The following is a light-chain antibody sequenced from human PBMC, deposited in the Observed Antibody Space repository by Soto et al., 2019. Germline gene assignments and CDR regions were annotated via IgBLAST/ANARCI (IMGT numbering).Light chain of an antibody. V-gene: IGKV1-9*01. Sequence: DIQLTQSPSFLSASVGDRVTITCRASQGISSYLAWYQQRPGKAPKLLIYTAFTLQSGVPSRFSGSGSGTEFNLTISRLQPEDFATYYCFQDFNYPRTFGPGTKVDIK. J-gene: IGKJ3*01. CDR2: TAF. CDR1: QGISSY. CDR3: FQDFNYPRT.